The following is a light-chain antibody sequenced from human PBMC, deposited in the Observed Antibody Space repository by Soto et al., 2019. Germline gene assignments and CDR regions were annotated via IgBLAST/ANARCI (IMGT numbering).Light chain of an antibody. CDR3: QQYYDTPRT. CDR1: QSVLYSTNNKNY. Sequence: DIVMTQSPDSLAVSLGERATINCKSSQSVLYSTNNKNYLAWYQKKAGQPPRLLIYWASTRESGVPDRFSGSGAGTEFTLSISSLQAEDVAEYYCQQYYDTPRTFGQGTKVEIK. V-gene: IGKV4-1*01. J-gene: IGKJ1*01. CDR2: WAS.